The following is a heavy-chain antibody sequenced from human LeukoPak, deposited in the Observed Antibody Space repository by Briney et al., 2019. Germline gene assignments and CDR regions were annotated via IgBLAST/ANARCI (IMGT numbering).Heavy chain of an antibody. CDR1: GYTFTSYG. CDR2: ISAYNRNT. J-gene: IGHJ4*02. V-gene: IGHV1-18*01. Sequence: ASVTVSCKASGYTFTSYGISWVRQAPGQGLEWMGWISAYNRNTNYAQKLQGRVTMTTDTSTSTAYMELRSLRSDDTAVYYCARSLYYDFWSGYPTRYYFDYWGQGTLVTVSS. CDR3: ARSLYYDFWSGYPTRYYFDY. D-gene: IGHD3-3*01.